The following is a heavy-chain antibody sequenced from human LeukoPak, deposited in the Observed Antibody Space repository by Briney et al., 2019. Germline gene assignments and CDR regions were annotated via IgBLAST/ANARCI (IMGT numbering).Heavy chain of an antibody. J-gene: IGHJ4*02. CDR1: GDSISSSSYY. V-gene: IGHV4-39*07. Sequence: SETLSLTCTVSGDSISSSSYYWAWIRQPPGKWLEWIGMVSKSGSTYHNPSLKSRVTISVDTSKNQFSLKLSSVTAADTAVYYCARAKGRLTTVTTGVFGDYWGQGTLVTVSS. CDR2: VSKSGST. D-gene: IGHD4-17*01. CDR3: ARAKGRLTTVTTGVFGDY.